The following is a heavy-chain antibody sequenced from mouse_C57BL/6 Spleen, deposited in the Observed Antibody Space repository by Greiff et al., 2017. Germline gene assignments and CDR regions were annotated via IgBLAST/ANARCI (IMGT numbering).Heavy chain of an antibody. D-gene: IGHD3-2*02. J-gene: IGHJ3*01. CDR3: TRGAAQRLFAY. CDR1: GYAFSSYW. CDR2: IYPGDGDT. V-gene: IGHV1-80*01. Sequence: QVQLKQSGAELVKPGASVKISCKASGYAFSSYWMNWVKQRPGKGLEWIGQIYPGDGDTNYNGKFKGKATLTADKSSSTAYMQLSSLTSEDSAVYYCTRGAAQRLFAYWGQGTLVTVSA.